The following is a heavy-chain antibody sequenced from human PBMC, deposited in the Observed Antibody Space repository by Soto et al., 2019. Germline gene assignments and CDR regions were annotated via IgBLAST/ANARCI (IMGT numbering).Heavy chain of an antibody. CDR3: ARGPDYGDFEYFQH. CDR1: GFTFSSYG. Sequence: VQLVESGGGLVQPGGSLRLSCAASGFTFSSYGMHWVRQAPGKGLEWVAVIWYDGSNKYYADSVKGRFTISRDNSKNTLYLQMNSLRAEDTAVYYCARGPDYGDFEYFQHWGQGTLVTVSS. D-gene: IGHD4-17*01. V-gene: IGHV3-33*08. CDR2: IWYDGSNK. J-gene: IGHJ1*01.